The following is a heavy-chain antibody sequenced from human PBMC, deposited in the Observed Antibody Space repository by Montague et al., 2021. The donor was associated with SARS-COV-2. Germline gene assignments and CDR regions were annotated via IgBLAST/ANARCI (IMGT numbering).Heavy chain of an antibody. D-gene: IGHD6-13*01. CDR1: GGSVSCGGYY. V-gene: IGHV4-61*08. CDR3: ARVSLAAAATRSNY. CDR2: IYYSGST. J-gene: IGHJ4*02. Sequence: SETLSLTCTVSGGSVSCGGYYWSWIRQPPGKGLEWIGYIYYSGSTNYXXXLKSRVTISLDTSKNQFSLKLTSVTAADTAVYYCARVSLAAAATRSNYWGQGTLVTVSS.